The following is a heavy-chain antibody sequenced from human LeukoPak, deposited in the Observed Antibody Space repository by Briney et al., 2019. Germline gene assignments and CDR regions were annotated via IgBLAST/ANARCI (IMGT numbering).Heavy chain of an antibody. Sequence: PSETLSLTCTVSGGSISNYYWSWIRQPPGKGLEWIGYIYYSGSTNYNASLKSRVTISVDTSKNHFSLKLSSVTAADTAVYYCARSYSSSWYGDFDYWGQGTLVTVSS. CDR1: GGSISNYY. V-gene: IGHV4-59*08. CDR2: IYYSGST. D-gene: IGHD6-13*01. J-gene: IGHJ4*02. CDR3: ARSYSSSWYGDFDY.